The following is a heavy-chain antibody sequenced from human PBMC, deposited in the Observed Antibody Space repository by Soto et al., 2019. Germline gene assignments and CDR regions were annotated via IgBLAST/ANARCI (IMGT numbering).Heavy chain of an antibody. CDR1: GGSISSHY. CDR2: IYYSGST. Sequence: QAQLQESGPGLVKPSETLSLTCTVSGGSISSHYWSWIRQPPGKGLEWIGYIYYSGSTNYNPSLKRRVTTSVDTTKNQCSLKLSSVTAADTAVYYCARSSGWYEAFDIWGQGTMVTVSS. D-gene: IGHD6-19*01. J-gene: IGHJ3*02. CDR3: ARSSGWYEAFDI. V-gene: IGHV4-59*08.